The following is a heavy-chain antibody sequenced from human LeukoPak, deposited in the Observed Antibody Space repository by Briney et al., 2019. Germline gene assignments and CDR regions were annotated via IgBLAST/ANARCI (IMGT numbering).Heavy chain of an antibody. Sequence: GGSLRLSCAASGFTFRNYVIHWVRQAPGKGLEWVAVTSSDLNVKLYADSVKGRFSISRDNSRSTLYLQMNSLRPEDTAIYYCAREGYYGSGSPPSLYFDYWGQGTLVTVSS. CDR2: TSSDLNVK. J-gene: IGHJ4*02. CDR3: AREGYYGSGSPPSLYFDY. CDR1: GFTFRNYV. V-gene: IGHV3-30-3*01. D-gene: IGHD3-10*01.